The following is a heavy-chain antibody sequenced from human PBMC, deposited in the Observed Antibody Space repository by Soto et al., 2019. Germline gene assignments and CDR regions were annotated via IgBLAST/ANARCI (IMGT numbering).Heavy chain of an antibody. V-gene: IGHV1-3*01. CDR1: GYTFTSYA. D-gene: IGHD4-17*01. CDR3: ARTLYGDNVDY. CDR2: INAGNGNT. J-gene: IGHJ4*02. Sequence: RASVKVSCKASGYTFTSYAMHWVRQAPGQRLEWMGWINAGNGNTKYSQKFQGRVTMTRNTSISTAYMELSSLRSEDTAVYYCARTLYGDNVDYWGQGTLVTVSS.